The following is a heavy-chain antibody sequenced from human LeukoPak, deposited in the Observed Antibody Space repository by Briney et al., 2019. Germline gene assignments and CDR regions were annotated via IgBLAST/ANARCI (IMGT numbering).Heavy chain of an antibody. D-gene: IGHD3-10*01. CDR1: GGSFSGYY. Sequence: PSETLSLTCAVFGGSFSGYYWNWIRQPPGKGLEWIGQINPSRNTNYNSSLKSRVTISVDTSKKQFSLKLNSVTAADTAVFYCAANSADYNTLGSSYKVWGQGTLVTVSS. V-gene: IGHV4-34*01. CDR2: INPSRNT. J-gene: IGHJ4*02. CDR3: AANSADYNTLGSSYKV.